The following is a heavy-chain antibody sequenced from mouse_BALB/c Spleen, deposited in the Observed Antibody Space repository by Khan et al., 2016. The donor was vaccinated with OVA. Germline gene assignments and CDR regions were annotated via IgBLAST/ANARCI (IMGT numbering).Heavy chain of an antibody. D-gene: IGHD6-1*01. Sequence: QVQLQQSGPGLVQPSQSLSITCTVSGFSLTNYGVHWVRQSPGKGLEWLGVIWSGRGTDNNAPSISRLSISKENTKNHAFFKKNSPQVAETGIYYCARRSELQSWFAYWGQGTLVTVSA. CDR2: IWSGRGT. CDR1: GFSLTNYG. CDR3: ARRSELQSWFAY. V-gene: IGHV2-4-1*01. J-gene: IGHJ3*01.